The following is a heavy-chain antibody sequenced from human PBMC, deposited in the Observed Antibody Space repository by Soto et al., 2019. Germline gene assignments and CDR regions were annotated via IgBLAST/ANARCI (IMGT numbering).Heavy chain of an antibody. Sequence: ASVKVSCKASGYTFTSYGISWVRQAPGQGLEWMGWISAYNGYTNYAQKLQGRVTMTTDTSTSTAYMELGSLRSDDTAVYYCARDFDTSGYYSRGNDYSGQGPLLTVSS. CDR3: ARDFDTSGYYSRGNDY. V-gene: IGHV1-18*01. CDR1: GYTFTSYG. D-gene: IGHD3-22*01. CDR2: ISAYNGYT. J-gene: IGHJ4*02.